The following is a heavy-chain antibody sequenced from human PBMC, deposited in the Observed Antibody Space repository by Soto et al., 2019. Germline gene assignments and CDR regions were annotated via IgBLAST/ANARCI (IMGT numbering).Heavy chain of an antibody. Sequence: ASVKVSCKASGYTFSSYAMHWGRQAPGQRLEWMGWINAGYGNTKSSQKFQDRVTISRDTSASTAYMELTSLRSEDTAVYYCARDTGDGTFDFWGQGTLVTVSS. CDR3: ARDTGDGTFDF. CDR1: GYTFSSYA. D-gene: IGHD7-27*01. CDR2: INAGYGNT. J-gene: IGHJ4*02. V-gene: IGHV1-3*01.